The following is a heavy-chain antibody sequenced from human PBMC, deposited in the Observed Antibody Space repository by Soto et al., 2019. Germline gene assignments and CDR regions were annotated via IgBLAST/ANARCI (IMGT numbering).Heavy chain of an antibody. Sequence: ASVKVSCKVSGGTFSSYRINWVRQAPRQGLEWVGGIVPIYRTADYAQKFQGRVTITADESARTSYMELRSLKSQDTAVYYCVRDSGAKLSSSWGQGTLVTVSS. J-gene: IGHJ4*02. CDR2: IVPIYRTA. D-gene: IGHD6-13*01. V-gene: IGHV1-69*13. CDR1: GGTFSSYR. CDR3: VRDSGAKLSSS.